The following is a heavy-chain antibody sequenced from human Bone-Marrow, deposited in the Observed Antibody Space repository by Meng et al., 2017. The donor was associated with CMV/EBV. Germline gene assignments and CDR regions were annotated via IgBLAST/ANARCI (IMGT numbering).Heavy chain of an antibody. CDR1: GYMFSHFG. CDR2: INPNSGGT. J-gene: IGHJ6*02. Sequence: ASVKVSCKASGYMFSHFGIAWVRQAPGQGLEWMGWINPNSGGTNYAQKFQGRVTMTRDTSISTAYMELSRLRSDDTAVYYCARGVESSSWYYSRLDLYGMDVWGQGTTVTVSS. CDR3: ARGVESSSWYYSRLDLYGMDV. D-gene: IGHD6-13*01. V-gene: IGHV1-2*02.